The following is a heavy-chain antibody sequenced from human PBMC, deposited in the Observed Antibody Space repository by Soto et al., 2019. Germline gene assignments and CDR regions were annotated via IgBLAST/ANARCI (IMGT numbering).Heavy chain of an antibody. D-gene: IGHD3-3*01. CDR3: ATPLGVLRFLEWPRYFDY. V-gene: IGHV3-23*01. CDR1: GFTFSSYA. Sequence: GGSLRLSCAASGFTFSSYAMSWVRQAPGKGPEWVSAISGSGGSTYYADSVRGRFTISRDNSKNTLYLQMNSLRAEDTAVYYCATPLGVLRFLEWPRYFDYWGQGTLVTVSS. CDR2: ISGSGGST. J-gene: IGHJ4*02.